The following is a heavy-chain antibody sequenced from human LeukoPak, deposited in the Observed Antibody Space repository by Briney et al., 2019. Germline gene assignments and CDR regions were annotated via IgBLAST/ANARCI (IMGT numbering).Heavy chain of an antibody. CDR3: ASCKLRLGELFY. J-gene: IGHJ4*02. Sequence: PGGSLRLSCAASGFTFSNYGMSWVRQAPGKGLEWVASIKQDGSEKFYVDSVKGRFTISRDNAKNSLYLQMNSLRAEDTAVYYCASCKLRLGELFYWGQGTLVTVSS. CDR2: IKQDGSEK. V-gene: IGHV3-7*01. D-gene: IGHD3-16*01. CDR1: GFTFSNYG.